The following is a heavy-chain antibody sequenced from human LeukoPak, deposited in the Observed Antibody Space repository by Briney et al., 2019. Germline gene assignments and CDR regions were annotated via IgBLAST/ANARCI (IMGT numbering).Heavy chain of an antibody. D-gene: IGHD4-17*01. Sequence: PSQTLSLTCTVSGGSIGSGSYYWSWIPQSAGKRLEWIGRIYTSGSTNYNPSLTSRVTISLDTSKNQFSLKLSSVTAADTAVYYCAREGVYGDYSYYWGQGTLVTVSS. CDR2: IYTSGST. CDR1: GGSIGSGSYY. V-gene: IGHV4-61*02. CDR3: AREGVYGDYSYY. J-gene: IGHJ4*02.